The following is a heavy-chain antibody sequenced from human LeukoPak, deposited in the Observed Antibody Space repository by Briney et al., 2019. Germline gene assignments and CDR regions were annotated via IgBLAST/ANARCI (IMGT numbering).Heavy chain of an antibody. CDR1: GFTFSHFA. V-gene: IGHV3-33*06. Sequence: GTSLRLSCEASGFTFSHFAMHWVRQAPDKGLEWVAVIWGEATNEYYADSVKGRFTISRDNFKRTVSLEMNSLRAEDPAAYYSAKDAQRGFDYSNSLEHWGQGSLVIVSS. CDR3: AKDAQRGFDYSNSLEH. CDR2: IWGEATNE. D-gene: IGHD4-11*01. J-gene: IGHJ5*02.